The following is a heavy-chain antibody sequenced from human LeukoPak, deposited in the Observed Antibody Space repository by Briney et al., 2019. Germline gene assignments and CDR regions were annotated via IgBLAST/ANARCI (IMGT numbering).Heavy chain of an antibody. CDR1: GLTFSSYW. Sequence: GGSLRLSCAASGLTFSSYWMSWVRQAPGKGPEWVANIKQDGSEKYYVDSVKGRFTISRDNAKNSLYLQMNSLRAEDTAVYYCAREATVPFDYWGQGTRVTVSS. J-gene: IGHJ4*02. CDR3: AREATVPFDY. CDR2: IKQDGSEK. D-gene: IGHD4-17*01. V-gene: IGHV3-7*01.